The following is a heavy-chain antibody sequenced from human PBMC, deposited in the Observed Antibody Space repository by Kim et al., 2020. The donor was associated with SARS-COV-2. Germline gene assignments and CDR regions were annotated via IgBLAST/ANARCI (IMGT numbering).Heavy chain of an antibody. Sequence: AGSLRLSCAASGFTFSRFWMSWVRQAPGKGLEWVANINEDGHDKYYVDAVKGRFTISRDNAKNSLYLQMNSLRAEDTAVYYCARDATRGGDNDYWGQGT. J-gene: IGHJ4*02. D-gene: IGHD2-21*02. CDR1: GFTFSRFW. V-gene: IGHV3-7*03. CDR2: INEDGHDK. CDR3: ARDATRGGDNDY.